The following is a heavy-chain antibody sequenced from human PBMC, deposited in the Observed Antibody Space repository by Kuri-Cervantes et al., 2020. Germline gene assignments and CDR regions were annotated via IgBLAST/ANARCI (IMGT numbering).Heavy chain of an antibody. CDR3: ARDPIIAAAEPFDY. J-gene: IGHJ4*02. CDR1: GYTFTYRY. D-gene: IGHD6-13*01. V-gene: IGHV1-46*01. CDR2: INPSGGST. Sequence: ASVKVSCKASGYTFTYRYLHWVRQAPGQALEWMGIINPSGGSTSYAQKFQGRVTMTRDTSTSTVYMELSSLRSEDTAVYYCARDPIIAAAEPFDYWGQGTLVTVSS.